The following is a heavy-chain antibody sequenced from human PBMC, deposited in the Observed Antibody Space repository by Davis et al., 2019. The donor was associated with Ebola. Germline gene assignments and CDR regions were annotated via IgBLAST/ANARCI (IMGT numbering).Heavy chain of an antibody. CDR1: GFTVSSNY. D-gene: IGHD1-26*01. Sequence: GGSLRLSCAASGFTVSSNYMSWVRQAPGKGLEWVSVIYSGGSTYYADSVKGRFTISRDNAKNSLYLQMNSLRAEDTAVYYCARDEESGSLLYYGMDIWGQGTTVTVSS. CDR2: IYSGGST. V-gene: IGHV3-53*01. J-gene: IGHJ6*02. CDR3: ARDEESGSLLYYGMDI.